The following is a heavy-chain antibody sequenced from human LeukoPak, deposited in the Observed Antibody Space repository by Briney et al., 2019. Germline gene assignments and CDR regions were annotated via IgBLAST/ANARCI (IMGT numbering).Heavy chain of an antibody. CDR3: AILGDCSGHYDF. CDR2: INADGSDK. CDR1: GFRFSNYW. V-gene: IGHV3-7*01. Sequence: GGSLRLSCAASGFRFSNYWMSWVRQAPGKGLEWVANINADGSDKYYVDSVKGRSTTSRDNTKNSLYLQMNSLRAEDTAVYYCAILGDCSGHYDFWGQGALVTVSS. J-gene: IGHJ4*02. D-gene: IGHD3-3*01.